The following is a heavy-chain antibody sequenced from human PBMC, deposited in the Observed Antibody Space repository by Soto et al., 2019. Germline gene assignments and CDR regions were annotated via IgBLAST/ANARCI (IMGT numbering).Heavy chain of an antibody. CDR3: ARAPHYGGNSGPEDS. V-gene: IGHV3-74*03. J-gene: IGHJ4*02. CDR2: INGDGRTT. D-gene: IGHD2-21*02. Sequence: PGGSLRLSCAVSGFTFSHYWMHWVRQAPRGGLEWVSGINGDGRTTTYAESVKGRFTISRENAKNTMSLQMTSLRDADTAVYFCARAPHYGGNSGPEDSWGQGTLVTVSS. CDR1: GFTFSHYW.